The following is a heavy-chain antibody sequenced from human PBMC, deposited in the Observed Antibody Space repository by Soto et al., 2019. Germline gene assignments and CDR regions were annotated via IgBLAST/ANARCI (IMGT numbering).Heavy chain of an antibody. Sequence: QVQLVESGGGVVQPGRSLRLSCAASGFTFSSYGMHWVRQAPGKGLEWVAVIWYDGSNKYYADSVKGRFTISRDNSKNTLYLQMNSLRAEDTAVYYCARDSGIAAGGMYYFDYCGQGTLVTVSS. CDR3: ARDSGIAAGGMYYFDY. J-gene: IGHJ4*02. CDR1: GFTFSSYG. V-gene: IGHV3-33*01. D-gene: IGHD6-13*01. CDR2: IWYDGSNK.